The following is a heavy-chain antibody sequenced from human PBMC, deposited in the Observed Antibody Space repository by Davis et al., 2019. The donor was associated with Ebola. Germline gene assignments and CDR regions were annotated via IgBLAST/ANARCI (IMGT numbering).Heavy chain of an antibody. CDR2: INHSGST. V-gene: IGHV4-34*01. J-gene: IGHJ1*01. Sequence: PGGSLRLSCAVYGGSFSGYYWSWIRQPPGKGLEWIGEINHSGSTNYNPSLKSRVTISVDTSKNQFSLKLSSVTAADTAVYYCARAKPFIAVAGTGRVSYFQHWGQGTLVTVSS. D-gene: IGHD6-19*01. CDR3: ARAKPFIAVAGTGRVSYFQH. CDR1: GGSFSGYY.